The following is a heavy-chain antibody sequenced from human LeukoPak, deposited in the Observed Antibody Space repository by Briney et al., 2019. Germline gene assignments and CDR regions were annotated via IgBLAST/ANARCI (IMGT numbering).Heavy chain of an antibody. V-gene: IGHV1-3*01. CDR2: TSRGNDDT. D-gene: IGHD3-10*01. CDR3: ARDWAPGSSPLDP. CDR1: GYTFIDYA. J-gene: IGHJ5*02. Sequence: ASVKVSCKASGYTFIDYAIHWVRQAPGQSLEWVGWTSRGNDDTKYSQKFQGRVTITKDTSANTVYMELSSLRSKDTAVYYCARDWAPGSSPLDPWGQGTLVTVSS.